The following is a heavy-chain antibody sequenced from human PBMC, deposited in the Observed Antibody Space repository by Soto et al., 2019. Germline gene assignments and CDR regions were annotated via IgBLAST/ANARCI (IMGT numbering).Heavy chain of an antibody. Sequence: QVHLVQSGVEVKTPGASVKVSCQASGYTFFTYDISGVRQAPGQGLEWMGWISTYSGDTKYAQKFQGRVTMTTDTSTTTAYLELRSRRSDDTAVYYCARHHGPTTSENWFDPWGQGTLVTVSS. V-gene: IGHV1-18*01. CDR2: ISTYSGDT. CDR1: GYTFFTYD. D-gene: IGHD5-12*01. CDR3: ARHHGPTTSENWFDP. J-gene: IGHJ5*02.